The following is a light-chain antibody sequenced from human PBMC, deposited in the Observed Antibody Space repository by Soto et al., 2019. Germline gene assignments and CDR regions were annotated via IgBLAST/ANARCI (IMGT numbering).Light chain of an antibody. CDR3: QQYTNTNNPWM. Sequence: DIQVTHSPPTLSASVGDRVTITCRAGQTISTWMAWYQQKPGKAPKLLVYDASTLQSGVASRFSGSGSGTEFTLIISGLQPDDSATCYCQQYTNTNNPWMFGQGTKVDIK. J-gene: IGKJ1*01. CDR1: QTISTW. CDR2: DAS. V-gene: IGKV1-5*01.